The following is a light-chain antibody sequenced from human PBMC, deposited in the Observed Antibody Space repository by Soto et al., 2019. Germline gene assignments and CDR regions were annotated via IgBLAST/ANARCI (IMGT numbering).Light chain of an antibody. CDR1: QSISSW. V-gene: IGKV1-5*01. Sequence: DIQMTQSPSTLSASVGDRVTVTCRASQSISSWLAWYQQKPGKAPKLLIYDASYLESGVPSNFSGSGSGTEFSLTISSLQPEDFATYYCQQYNAYPWTFGQGTKVDIK. J-gene: IGKJ1*01. CDR3: QQYNAYPWT. CDR2: DAS.